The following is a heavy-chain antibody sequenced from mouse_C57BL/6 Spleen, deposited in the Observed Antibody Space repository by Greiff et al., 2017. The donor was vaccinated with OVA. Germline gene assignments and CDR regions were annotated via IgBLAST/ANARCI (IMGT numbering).Heavy chain of an antibody. CDR1: GFSLTSYG. V-gene: IGHV2-6*01. D-gene: IGHD1-1*01. J-gene: IGHJ4*01. Sequence: QVQLKESGPGLVAPSQSLSITCTVSGFSLTSYGVDWVRQSPGKGLEWLGVIWGVGSTNYNSALNSRLSISQDNSKSQVFLKMNSLHTDDTAMDVCARDYCGSSFYAMDDWGQGTSVTVSS. CDR2: IWGVGST. CDR3: ARDYCGSSFYAMDD.